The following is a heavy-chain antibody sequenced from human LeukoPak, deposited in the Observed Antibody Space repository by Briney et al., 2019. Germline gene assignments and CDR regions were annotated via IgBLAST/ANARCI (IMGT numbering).Heavy chain of an antibody. CDR2: IYTSGST. J-gene: IGHJ5*02. D-gene: IGHD3-3*01. Sequence: PSETLSLTCTVSGGSISSYYWSWIRQPPGKGLEWIGYIYTSGSTNYNPSLKSRVTISVDTSKNQFSLKLSSVTAADTAVYYCARHSKTEWFSWFDPWGQGTLVTVSS. CDR1: GGSISSYY. V-gene: IGHV4-4*09. CDR3: ARHSKTEWFSWFDP.